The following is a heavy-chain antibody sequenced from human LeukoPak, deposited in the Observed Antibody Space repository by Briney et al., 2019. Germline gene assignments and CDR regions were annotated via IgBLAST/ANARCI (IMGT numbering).Heavy chain of an antibody. Sequence: SETLSLTCAVSGYSISSGYYWGWTRRPPGKGLEWIANIYHNGIANYNPTLKSRVTISVNTSKNPVSLKLSSVSAADTAVYYCARHIGSYYVDYWGQGTLVTVSS. CDR2: IYHNGIA. CDR3: ARHIGSYYVDY. V-gene: IGHV4-38-2*01. D-gene: IGHD1-26*01. J-gene: IGHJ4*02. CDR1: GYSISSGYY.